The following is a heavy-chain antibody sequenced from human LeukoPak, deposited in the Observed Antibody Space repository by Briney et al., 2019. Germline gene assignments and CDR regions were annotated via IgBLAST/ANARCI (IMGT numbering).Heavy chain of an antibody. CDR1: GFTFSNYA. D-gene: IGHD5-18*01. V-gene: IGHV3-30*02. CDR2: IRYDGSNK. CDR3: GKGLAYTYPYSGNMDV. Sequence: GGSLRLSCVASGFTFSNYAIHWVRQAPGKGLEWVTFIRYDGSNKYYTDSVKGRFTISRDNSENTVSLQLNSLRAEDTAVYYCGKGLAYTYPYSGNMDVWGKGTTVTISS. J-gene: IGHJ6*03.